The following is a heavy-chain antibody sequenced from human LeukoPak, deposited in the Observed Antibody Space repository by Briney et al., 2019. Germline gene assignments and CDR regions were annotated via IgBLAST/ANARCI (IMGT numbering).Heavy chain of an antibody. J-gene: IGHJ4*02. CDR1: GYTFTGYY. CDR3: ARGGSYDDYFDY. Sequence: ASVKVSCKASGYTFTGYYMHWVRQAPGQGLEWMGRINPNSGGRNYAQKFQGRVTMTRDTSISTAYMELSRLRSDDTAVYYCARGGSYDDYFDYWGQGTLVTVSS. D-gene: IGHD1-26*01. V-gene: IGHV1-2*06. CDR2: INPNSGGR.